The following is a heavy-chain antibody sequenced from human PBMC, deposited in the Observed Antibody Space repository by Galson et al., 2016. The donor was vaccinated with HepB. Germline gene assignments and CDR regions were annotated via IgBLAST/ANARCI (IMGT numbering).Heavy chain of an antibody. D-gene: IGHD3-10*01. V-gene: IGHV6-1*01. J-gene: IGHJ6*02. Sequence: CAISGDSVYNNGAAWVWIRQSPSRGLEWLGRTFYRSTWENHYAGSVRNRITISPDTSRNQFSLQLNSVTHEDTAVYYCARAVMLGRGLDVWGQGTTVTVSS. CDR3: ARAVMLGRGLDV. CDR2: TFYRSTWEN. CDR1: GDSVYNNGAA.